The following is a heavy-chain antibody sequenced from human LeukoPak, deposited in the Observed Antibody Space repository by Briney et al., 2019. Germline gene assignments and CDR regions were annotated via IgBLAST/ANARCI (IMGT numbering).Heavy chain of an antibody. D-gene: IGHD2-8*01. CDR3: ARVLGCTNGVCHDAFDI. Sequence: GGSLRLSCAASGFTFSDYWMSWVRQAPGKGLEWVANIKQDGSAKYYVDSVKGRFTISRDNAKNSLYLQMNSLRAEDTAVYFCARVLGCTNGVCHDAFDIWGQGTVVTVSS. CDR2: IKQDGSAK. CDR1: GFTFSDYW. V-gene: IGHV3-7*01. J-gene: IGHJ3*02.